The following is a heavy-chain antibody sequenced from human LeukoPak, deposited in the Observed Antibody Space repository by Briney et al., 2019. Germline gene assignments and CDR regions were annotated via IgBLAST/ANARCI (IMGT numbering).Heavy chain of an antibody. Sequence: GGSLRLSCAASGFTFSSYAMSWARQAPGKGLEWVSAISGSGGSTYYADSVKGRFTISRDNSKNTLYLQMNSLRAEDTAVYYCAKRVTTTVTTLLDYWGQGTLVTVSS. CDR3: AKRVTTTVTTLLDY. V-gene: IGHV3-23*01. D-gene: IGHD4-17*01. CDR2: ISGSGGST. CDR1: GFTFSSYA. J-gene: IGHJ4*02.